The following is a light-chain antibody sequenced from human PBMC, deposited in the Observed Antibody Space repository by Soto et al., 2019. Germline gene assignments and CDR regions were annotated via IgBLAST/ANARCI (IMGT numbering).Light chain of an antibody. Sequence: QSALTQPPSASGTPGQSVTICCTRNSNDVGHSSFISWYQQHPGKGPKLIIYEVSKRPSGVPDRFSGSKSGNTASLSVSGLQDEDEADYFCNAQADNGKHVFGTGTKLTVL. V-gene: IGLV2-8*01. CDR3: NAQADNGKHV. CDR2: EVS. CDR1: SNDVGHSSF. J-gene: IGLJ1*01.